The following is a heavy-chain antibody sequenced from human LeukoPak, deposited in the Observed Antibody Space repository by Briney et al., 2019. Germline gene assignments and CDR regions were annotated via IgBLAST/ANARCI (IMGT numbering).Heavy chain of an antibody. CDR1: GYTFTGYY. D-gene: IGHD3-16*01. CDR3: ARARGTRSAFDY. CDR2: INPNSGGT. V-gene: IGHV1-2*02. Sequence: ASVTVSCKASGYTFTGYYMHWVRQAPGQGLEWMGWINPNSGGTNYAQKFQGRVTMTRDTSISTAYMEKRRLRSDDTAVYYCARARGTRSAFDYWGQGTLVTVSS. J-gene: IGHJ4*02.